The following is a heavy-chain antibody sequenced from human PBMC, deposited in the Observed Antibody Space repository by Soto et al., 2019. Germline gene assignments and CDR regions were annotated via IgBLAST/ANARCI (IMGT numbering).Heavy chain of an antibody. J-gene: IGHJ4*02. CDR2: ISYDGSDK. CDR1: GFTFSSYA. Sequence: PGGSLRLSCAASGFTFSSYAMHWVRQAPGKGLEWVALISYDGSDKDYADSVKGRFTISRDNSKNTLYLQMNSLRAEDTAVYYCARDFDYWGQGTLVTVSS. V-gene: IGHV3-30-3*01. CDR3: ARDFDY.